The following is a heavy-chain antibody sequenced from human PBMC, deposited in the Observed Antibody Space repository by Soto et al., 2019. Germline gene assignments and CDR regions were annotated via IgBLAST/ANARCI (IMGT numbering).Heavy chain of an antibody. Sequence: EVQLVESGGGLVQPGGSLRLSCAASGFTLSSYDIHWVRQATGEGLAWVSGIGSGGDTHYADSVKGRFIISREDGKYSWYLQRNKLGFGDPAVYYCTRKTPSAGREVWGHGATVSVSS. CDR3: TRKTPSAGREV. D-gene: IGHD1-26*01. CDR1: GFTLSSYD. CDR2: IGSGGDT. J-gene: IGHJ6*02. V-gene: IGHV3-13*01.